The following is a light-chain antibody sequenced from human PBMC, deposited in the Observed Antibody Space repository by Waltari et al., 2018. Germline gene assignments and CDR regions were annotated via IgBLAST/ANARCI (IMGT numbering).Light chain of an antibody. J-gene: IGKJ2*03. Sequence: IQMSQSPSSLSASVGDRVTITCRASQDITGHLNWFQQKPGKAPKLLIYYANRLLKGVPPRFSGSGSGTEFTLIITSLQPEDFGIYFCQQGNFYPYSFGQGTSVEIK. V-gene: IGKV1-39*01. CDR3: QQGNFYPYS. CDR2: YAN. CDR1: QDITGH.